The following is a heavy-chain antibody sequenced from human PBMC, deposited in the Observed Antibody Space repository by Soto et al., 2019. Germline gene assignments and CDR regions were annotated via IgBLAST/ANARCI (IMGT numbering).Heavy chain of an antibody. D-gene: IGHD3-22*01. V-gene: IGHV1-69*01. CDR2: IIPIFGTA. CDR3: AKEKDYYDSSGYYYSLGYFDY. CDR1: GGTFSSYA. J-gene: IGHJ4*02. Sequence: QVQLVQSGAEVKKPGSSVKVSCKASGGTFSSYAISWVRQAPGQGLEWMGGIIPIFGTANYAQKFQGRVTITADESTSTAYMELIRLSSEDTDVYYCAKEKDYYDSSGYYYSLGYFDYWGQGTLVTVSS.